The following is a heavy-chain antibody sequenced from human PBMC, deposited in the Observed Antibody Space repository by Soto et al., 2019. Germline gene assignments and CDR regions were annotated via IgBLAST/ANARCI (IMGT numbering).Heavy chain of an antibody. CDR2: ISSCSSYI. D-gene: IGHD3-10*01. V-gene: IGHV3-21*01. CDR3: ASASITMVRGVISPIFDY. Sequence: GGSLRLSCAASGFTFSSYSMNWVRQAPGKGLEWVSSISSCSSYIYYADSVKGRFTISRDNAKNSLYLQMNSLRAEDTAVYYCASASITMVRGVISPIFDYWGQGTLVTVSS. J-gene: IGHJ4*02. CDR1: GFTFSSYS.